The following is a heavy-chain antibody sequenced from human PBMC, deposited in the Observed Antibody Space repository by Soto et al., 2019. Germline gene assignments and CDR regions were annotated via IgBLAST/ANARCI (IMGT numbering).Heavy chain of an antibody. D-gene: IGHD3-3*01. J-gene: IGHJ4*02. CDR2: IRSKANSYAT. CDR1: GFTFSGSA. CDR3: TRPARFLEGLFDY. Sequence: GGSLRLSCAASGFTFSGSAMHWVRQASGKGLEWVGRIRSKANSYATAYAASVKGRFTIFRDDSKNTAYLQMNSLKTEDAAVFYCTRPARFLEGLFDYWGQGTLVTVSS. V-gene: IGHV3-73*01.